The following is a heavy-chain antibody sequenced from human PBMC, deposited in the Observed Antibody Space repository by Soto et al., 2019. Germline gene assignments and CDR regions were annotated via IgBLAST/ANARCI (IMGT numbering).Heavy chain of an antibody. CDR1: GLTFSSYA. CDR2: ISGSGGST. CDR3: AKGRSYYYYYGVDV. J-gene: IGHJ6*02. Sequence: PGGSLRLSCAASGLTFSSYAMSWVRQAPGKGLEWVSAISGSGGSTYYADSVKGRFTISRDNSKSTLYLQMNSLRAGDTALYYCAKGRSYYYYYGVDVWGQGTTVTVSS. V-gene: IGHV3-23*01.